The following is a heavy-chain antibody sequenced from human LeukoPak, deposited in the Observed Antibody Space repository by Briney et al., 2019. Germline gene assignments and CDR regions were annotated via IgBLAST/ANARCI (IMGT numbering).Heavy chain of an antibody. V-gene: IGHV3-74*01. CDR1: GFTFSGYW. Sequence: GGSLRLSCAASGFTFSGYWMHWVRQAPGKGLAWVSRINSDGNNTTYADSVKGRFTISRDNAKNTFFLQMNSLRAEDTAVYYCVRGKVTMIRGVIGRNAFDIWGQGTMVTVSS. CDR2: INSDGNNT. J-gene: IGHJ3*02. CDR3: VRGKVTMIRGVIGRNAFDI. D-gene: IGHD3-10*01.